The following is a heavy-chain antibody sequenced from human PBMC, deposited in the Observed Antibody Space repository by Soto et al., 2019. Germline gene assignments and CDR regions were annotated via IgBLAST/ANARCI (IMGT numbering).Heavy chain of an antibody. Sequence: GESLKISCKGSGYSFTSYWIGWVRQMPGKGLEWMGIIYPGDSDTRYSPSFQGQVSISADKSISTAYLQWSSLKASDTAMYYCASRGSCSSYYYYGMDVWGQGTSVTVSS. J-gene: IGHJ6*02. CDR1: GYSFTSYW. CDR3: ASRGSCSSYYYYGMDV. V-gene: IGHV5-51*01. D-gene: IGHD6-19*01. CDR2: IYPGDSDT.